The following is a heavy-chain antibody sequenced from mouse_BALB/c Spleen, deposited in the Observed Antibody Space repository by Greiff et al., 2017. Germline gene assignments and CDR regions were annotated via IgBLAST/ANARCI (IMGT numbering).Heavy chain of an antibody. CDR1: GFTFSSYY. Sequence: EVKLVESGGGLVKLGGSLKLSCAASGFTFSSYYMSWVRQTPEKRLELVAAINSNGGSTYYPDTVKGRFTISRDNAKNTLYLQMSSLKSEDTALYYCARHGGDYDFYYCDYWGQGTTLTVSS. CDR3: ARHGGDYDFYYCDY. CDR2: INSNGGST. D-gene: IGHD2-4*01. V-gene: IGHV5-6-2*01. J-gene: IGHJ2*01.